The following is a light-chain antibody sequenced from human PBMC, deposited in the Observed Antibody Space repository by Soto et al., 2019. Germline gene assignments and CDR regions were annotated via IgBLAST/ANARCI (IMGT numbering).Light chain of an antibody. CDR3: CSYAGSSTSVV. J-gene: IGLJ2*01. Sequence: QSVLTQPASVSGSPGQSITISCTGTSSDVGSYNLVSWYQQHPGKAPKLMIYEVSKRPSGVSNRFSGSKSGNTASLTNSGLQAEDEADYYCCSYAGSSTSVVFGGGTKLTVL. CDR1: SSDVGSYNL. CDR2: EVS. V-gene: IGLV2-23*02.